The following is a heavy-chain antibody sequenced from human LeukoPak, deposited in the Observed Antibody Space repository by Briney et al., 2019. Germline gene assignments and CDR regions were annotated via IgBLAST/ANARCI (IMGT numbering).Heavy chain of an antibody. V-gene: IGHV3-7*01. D-gene: IGHD4-17*01. Sequence: GGSLRLSCAASGFTFSSYWMSWVRQAPGKGLEWVANIKQDGSAKYYVDSVKGRFTISRDNSKNTLYLQMNSLRAEDTAVYYCAKDYDYGDYASLGYWGQGTLVTVSS. CDR3: AKDYDYGDYASLGY. CDR1: GFTFSSYW. J-gene: IGHJ4*02. CDR2: IKQDGSAK.